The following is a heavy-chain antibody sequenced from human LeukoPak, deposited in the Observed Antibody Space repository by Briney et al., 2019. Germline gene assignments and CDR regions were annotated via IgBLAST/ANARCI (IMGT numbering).Heavy chain of an antibody. CDR2: IYTSGST. D-gene: IGHD6-25*01. J-gene: IGHJ5*02. CDR3: ARQAASWFDP. Sequence: SETLSLTCTVSGGSISSYYWSWIRQPPGKGLEWIGYIYTSGSTNYNPSLKSRVTISVDTSKNQFSLKLSSVTAADTAVYYCARQAASWFDPWGQGTLVTVSS. CDR1: GGSISSYY. V-gene: IGHV4-4*09.